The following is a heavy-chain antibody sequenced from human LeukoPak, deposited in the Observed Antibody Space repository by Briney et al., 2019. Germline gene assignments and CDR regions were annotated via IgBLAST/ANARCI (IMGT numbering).Heavy chain of an antibody. CDR1: GFTFSDYY. Sequence: GSLRLSCAASGFTFSDYYMSWIRQPPGKGLEWIGYIYYSGSTNYNPSLKSRVTISVDTSKNQFSLKLSSVTAADTAVYYCARAPRPPGMDVWGQGTTVTVSS. D-gene: IGHD6-6*01. CDR2: IYYSGST. CDR3: ARAPRPPGMDV. J-gene: IGHJ6*02. V-gene: IGHV4-59*01.